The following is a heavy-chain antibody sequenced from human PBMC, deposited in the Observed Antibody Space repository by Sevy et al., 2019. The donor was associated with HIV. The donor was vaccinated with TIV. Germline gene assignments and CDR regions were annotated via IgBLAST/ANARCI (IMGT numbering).Heavy chain of an antibody. CDR2: IKQDGSEK. CDR3: ARHRQWLDPTYMDV. CDR1: GFTFSSYW. D-gene: IGHD6-19*01. J-gene: IGHJ6*03. V-gene: IGHV3-7*03. Sequence: GGSLRLSCAASGFTFSSYWMSWVRQAPGKGLEWVANIKQDGSEKYYVDSVKGRFTNSRDNAKNSLYLQMNSLRAEDTAVYYCARHRQWLDPTYMDVWGKGTTVTVSS.